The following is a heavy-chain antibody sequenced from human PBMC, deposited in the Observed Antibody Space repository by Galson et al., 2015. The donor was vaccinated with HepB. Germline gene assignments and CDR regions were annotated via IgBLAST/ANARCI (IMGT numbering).Heavy chain of an antibody. D-gene: IGHD3-3*01. V-gene: IGHV3-30*04. CDR3: ARDYYDFGSGYYVWGPPDV. J-gene: IGHJ6*02. CDR2: ISYDGSNK. CDR1: GFTFSSYA. Sequence: SLRLSCAASGFTFSSYAMHWVRQAPGKGLEWVAVISYDGSNKYYADSVKGRFTISRDNSKNTLYLQMNSLRAEDTAVYYRARDYYDFGSGYYVWGPPDVWGQGTTVTVSS.